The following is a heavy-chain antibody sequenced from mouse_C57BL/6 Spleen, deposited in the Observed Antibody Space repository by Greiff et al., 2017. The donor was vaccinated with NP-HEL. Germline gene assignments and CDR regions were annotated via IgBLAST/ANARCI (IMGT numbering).Heavy chain of an antibody. CDR2: IDPNSGGT. J-gene: IGHJ4*01. Sequence: QVQLQQPGAELVKPGASVKLSCKASGYTFTSYWMHWVKQRPGRGLEWIGRIDPNSGGTKYNEKFKSKATLTVDKPSSTAYMQLSSLTSEDSAAYYCAREGDYDVHYAMDYWGQGTSVTVSS. D-gene: IGHD2-4*01. CDR3: AREGDYDVHYAMDY. V-gene: IGHV1-72*01. CDR1: GYTFTSYW.